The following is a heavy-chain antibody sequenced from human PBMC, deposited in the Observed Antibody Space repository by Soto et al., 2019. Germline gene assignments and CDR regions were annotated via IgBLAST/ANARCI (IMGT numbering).Heavy chain of an antibody. CDR3: AGSADDGRDN. Sequence: EVQLVDSGGGQVKPGGSLRLSCAASGFALSDYSMNWVRQAPGKGLEWVSSITSSSRFINYAESVKGRFTIARDNAKNSLYLQMNNLRVEDTAVYYCAGSADDGRDNWGQGTLVTVSS. D-gene: IGHD6-25*01. J-gene: IGHJ4*02. V-gene: IGHV3-21*01. CDR2: ITSSSRFI. CDR1: GFALSDYS.